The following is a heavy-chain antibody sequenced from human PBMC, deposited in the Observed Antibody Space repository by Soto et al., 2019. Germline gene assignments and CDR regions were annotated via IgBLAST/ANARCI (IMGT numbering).Heavy chain of an antibody. J-gene: IGHJ5*02. CDR2: INTYNGNT. V-gene: IGHV1-18*01. CDR1: GYTFTNYG. Sequence: QVQLGQSGAEVKKPGASVKVSCKASGYTFTNYGISWVRQAPGQGLEWMGWINTYNGNTNHAQKLQGRVTMTTDTSTSTAYMELRSLRSDDTAVYYCARGVGSGTYYNQYNWFDPWGQGTLVTVSS. D-gene: IGHD3-10*01. CDR3: ARGVGSGTYYNQYNWFDP.